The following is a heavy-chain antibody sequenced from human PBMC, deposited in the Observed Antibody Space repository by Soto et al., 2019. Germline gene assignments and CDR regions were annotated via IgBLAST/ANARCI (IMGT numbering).Heavy chain of an antibody. D-gene: IGHD3-9*01. CDR3: ATGLNDILTGSPVGY. Sequence: GASVKVSCKVSGYTLTELSMHWVRQAPGKGLEWMEGFDPEDGETIYAQKFQGRVTMTEDTSTDTAYMELSSLRSEDTAVYYFATGLNDILTGSPVGYWGQGTLVTVSS. CDR1: GYTLTELS. CDR2: FDPEDGET. J-gene: IGHJ4*02. V-gene: IGHV1-24*01.